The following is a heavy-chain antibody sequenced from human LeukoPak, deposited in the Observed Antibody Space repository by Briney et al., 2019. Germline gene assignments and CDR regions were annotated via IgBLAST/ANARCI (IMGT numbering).Heavy chain of an antibody. V-gene: IGHV3-7*03. CDR3: AKPRSPTAVAVINY. D-gene: IGHD6-19*01. Sequence: VGSLRLSCVDSGVTSSTYWMTSVRQAAGQRLECVANINQDGSAKYYVDSVKGRFTISRDNAKKSLYLQMNSLRAEDTAVYYCAKPRSPTAVAVINYWGQGTLVTVSS. J-gene: IGHJ4*02. CDR2: INQDGSAK. CDR1: GVTSSTYW.